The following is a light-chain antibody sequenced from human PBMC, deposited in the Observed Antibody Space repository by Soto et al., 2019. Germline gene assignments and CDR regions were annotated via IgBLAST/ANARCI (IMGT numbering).Light chain of an antibody. CDR2: DAS. J-gene: IGKJ5*01. CDR3: QQRRSWQVT. CDR1: QSINTY. V-gene: IGKV3D-11*02. Sequence: VLTHSPATLSWSPGEGATLSCRASQSINTYLAWYQQKPGQAPRLLIYDASKRATGIPARFSGSGSGTNFTLTISSREPEDFAVSYCQQRRSWQVTFVQGTRMEIK.